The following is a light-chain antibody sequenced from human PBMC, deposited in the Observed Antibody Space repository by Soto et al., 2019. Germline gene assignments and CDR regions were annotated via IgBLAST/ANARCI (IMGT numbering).Light chain of an antibody. CDR3: CSYEGSQNYV. J-gene: IGLJ1*01. Sequence: QSVLTQPRSVSGSPGQSVTISCTGTSSDVGAYNYVSWYQQHPGKAPKVMIYDVSKRPSGVPDRFAGSKSGTTASLTISGLQGDDEADYYDCSYEGSQNYVVGSGSKLTVL. V-gene: IGLV2-11*01. CDR2: DVS. CDR1: SSDVGAYNY.